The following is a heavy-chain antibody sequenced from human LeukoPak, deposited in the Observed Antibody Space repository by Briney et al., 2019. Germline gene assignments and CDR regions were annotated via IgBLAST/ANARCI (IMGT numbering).Heavy chain of an antibody. J-gene: IGHJ4*02. CDR2: INPNSGGT. CDR3: ARVRGRSSIAAAGTGSALPDY. D-gene: IGHD6-13*01. V-gene: IGHV1-2*02. Sequence: ASVKVSCKASGYTFTGYYMHWVRQAPGQGLGWMGWINPNSGGTNYAQKFQGRVTMTRDTSISTAYMELSRLRSDDTAVYYCARVRGRSSIAAAGTGSALPDYWGQGTLVTVSS. CDR1: GYTFTGYY.